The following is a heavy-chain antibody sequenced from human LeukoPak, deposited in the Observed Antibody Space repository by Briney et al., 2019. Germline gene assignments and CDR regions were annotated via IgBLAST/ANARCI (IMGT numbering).Heavy chain of an antibody. J-gene: IGHJ4*02. CDR1: GYTFTAYY. CDR3: APSPRLPWGY. CDR2: INPNTGDT. D-gene: IGHD3-16*01. V-gene: IGHV1-2*02. Sequence: ASVKVSCKASGYTFTAYYIHWVRQAPGQGLEWMGWINPNTGDTNYAQRFQGRVTMTRDTSISTAYMELSSLRSDDTAVYYCAPSPRLPWGYWGQGTLVTVSS.